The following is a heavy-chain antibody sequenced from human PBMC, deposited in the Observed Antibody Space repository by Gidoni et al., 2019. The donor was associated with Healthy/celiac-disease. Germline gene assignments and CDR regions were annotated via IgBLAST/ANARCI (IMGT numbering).Heavy chain of an antibody. CDR3: ARDEHIVLASHYYMDI. J-gene: IGHJ6*03. CDR1: GYTFTGYY. V-gene: IGHV1-2*06. CDR2: INPNSGGT. Sequence: QVQLVPSGAEVKKPGASVKVSCKASGYTFTGYYMHWVRQDPGQGLEWMGRINPNSGGTNYAQKFQGRVTMTRDTSISTAYMELSRLRSDDTAVYYCARDEHIVLASHYYMDIWGKGTTVTVSS. D-gene: IGHD2-8*02.